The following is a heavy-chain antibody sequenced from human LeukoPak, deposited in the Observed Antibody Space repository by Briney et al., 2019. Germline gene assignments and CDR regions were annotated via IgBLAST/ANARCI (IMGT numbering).Heavy chain of an antibody. D-gene: IGHD4-17*01. CDR1: GGSISSGDYY. CDR2: IYYSGST. J-gene: IGHJ4*02. V-gene: IGHV4-30-4*01. Sequence: SQTLSLTCTVSGGSISSGDYYWSWIRQPPGKGLEWIGYIYYSGSTYYNPSLKSRVTISVDTSKNQFSLKLSSVTAADTAVYYCARAASSYYGDPLFFGYWGQGTLVTVSS. CDR3: ARAASSYYGDPLFFGY.